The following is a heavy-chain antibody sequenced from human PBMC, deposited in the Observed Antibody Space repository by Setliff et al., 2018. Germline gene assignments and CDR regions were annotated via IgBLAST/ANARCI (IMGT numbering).Heavy chain of an antibody. CDR1: GGSISNYY. J-gene: IGHJ3*02. V-gene: IGHV4-4*07. D-gene: IGHD1-26*01. CDR2: IYTSGST. Sequence: SETLSLTCTVSGGSISNYYWSWIRQPAGKGLEWIGRIYTSGSTNYNPSLKSRVTMSVDTSKNQFSLKLSSVTAADTAVYYGARKGISALSGAFDMWGQGTMVTV. CDR3: ARKGISALSGAFDM.